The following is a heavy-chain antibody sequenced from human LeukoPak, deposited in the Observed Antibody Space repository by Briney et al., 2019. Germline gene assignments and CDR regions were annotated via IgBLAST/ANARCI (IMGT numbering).Heavy chain of an antibody. Sequence: GGSLRLSCAASGFTFSSYAMSWVRQAPGKGLEWVSAISGSGVSTYYADSVKGRFTISGDNSKNTLYLQMNSLRAEDTAVYYCAKVPYDSSGYYYFDYWGQGTLVTVSS. V-gene: IGHV3-23*01. CDR2: ISGSGVST. J-gene: IGHJ4*02. CDR3: AKVPYDSSGYYYFDY. CDR1: GFTFSSYA. D-gene: IGHD3-22*01.